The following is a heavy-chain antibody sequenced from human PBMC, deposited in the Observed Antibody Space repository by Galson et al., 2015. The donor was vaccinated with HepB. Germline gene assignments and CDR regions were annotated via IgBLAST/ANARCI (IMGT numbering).Heavy chain of an antibody. D-gene: IGHD3-10*01. CDR1: GYSFTSYW. J-gene: IGHJ6*02. V-gene: IGHV5-10-1*01. CDR3: ARLTILEYPGDYYYYYGMDV. CDR2: IDPSDSYT. Sequence: QSGAEVKKPGESLRISCKGSGYSFTSYWISWVRQMPGKGLEWMGRIDPSDSYTNYSPSFQGHVTISADKSISTAYLQWSSLKASDTAMYYCARLTILEYPGDYYYYYGMDVWGQGTTVTVSS.